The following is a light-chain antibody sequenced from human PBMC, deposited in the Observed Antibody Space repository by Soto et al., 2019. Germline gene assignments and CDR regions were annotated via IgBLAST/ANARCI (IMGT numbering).Light chain of an antibody. CDR1: SSDVENYKL. Sequence: QSVLNQPASVSGSPGHSVTISCTATSSDVENYKLVSWYQQHPGKAPKLIIYEVTKRPSGVSNRFSGSKSANTASLTISGLQPEDEADYYCCSSVASYVFGTGTKVTVL. CDR3: CSSVASYV. V-gene: IGLV2-23*02. CDR2: EVT. J-gene: IGLJ1*01.